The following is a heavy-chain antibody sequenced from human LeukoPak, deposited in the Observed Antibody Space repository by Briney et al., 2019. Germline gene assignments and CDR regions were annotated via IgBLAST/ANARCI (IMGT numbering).Heavy chain of an antibody. J-gene: IGHJ4*02. CDR2: ISYDGSNK. CDR1: GFTFSDFW. V-gene: IGHV3-30-3*01. Sequence: PGGSLRLSCAASGFTFSDFWMSWVRQAPGKGLEWVAVISYDGSNKYYADSVKGRFTISRDNSKNTLYLQMNSLRAEDTAVYYCAREIKYYFDYWGQGTLVTVSS. CDR3: AREIKYYFDY.